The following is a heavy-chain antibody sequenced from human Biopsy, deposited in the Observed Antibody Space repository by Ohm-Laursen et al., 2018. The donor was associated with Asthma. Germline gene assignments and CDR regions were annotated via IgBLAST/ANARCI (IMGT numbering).Heavy chain of an antibody. CDR1: GFTFSSYS. CDR2: IYSGGST. V-gene: IGHV3-53*01. J-gene: IGHJ4*02. D-gene: IGHD2-21*02. Sequence: SLRLSCAASGFTFSSYSMNWVCQAPGKGLEWVSVIYSGGSTYYADSVKGRFTISRDNSKNTLYLQMNSLRAEDTAVYYCAGGVVGDSPLCNYWGQGTLVTVSS. CDR3: AGGVVGDSPLCNY.